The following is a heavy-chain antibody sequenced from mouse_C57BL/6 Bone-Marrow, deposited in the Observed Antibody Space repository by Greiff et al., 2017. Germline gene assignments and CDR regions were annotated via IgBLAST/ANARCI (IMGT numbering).Heavy chain of an antibody. V-gene: IGHV1-50*01. CDR2: IDPSDSYT. Sequence: VKLQQPGAELVKPGASVKLSCKASGYTFTSYWMQWVKQRPGQGLDWIGEIDPSDSYTNYNQKFKGKATLTVDTSSSTAYMQLSSLTSEDSAVYYCARDYYSNSYAMDYWGQGTSVTVSS. J-gene: IGHJ4*01. CDR1: GYTFTSYW. D-gene: IGHD2-5*01. CDR3: ARDYYSNSYAMDY.